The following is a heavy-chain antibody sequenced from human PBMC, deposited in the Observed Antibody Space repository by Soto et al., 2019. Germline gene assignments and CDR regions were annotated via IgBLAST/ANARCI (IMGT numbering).Heavy chain of an antibody. Sequence: SETLSLTCTVSGGSISSYYWSWIRQPPGKGLEWIGYIYYSGSTNYNPSLKSRVTISVDTSKNQFSLKLSSVTAADTAVYYCAREDSRFGGPIDYWGQGTLVTVSS. CDR1: GGSISSYY. J-gene: IGHJ4*02. V-gene: IGHV4-59*01. CDR3: AREDSRFGGPIDY. D-gene: IGHD3-10*01. CDR2: IYYSGST.